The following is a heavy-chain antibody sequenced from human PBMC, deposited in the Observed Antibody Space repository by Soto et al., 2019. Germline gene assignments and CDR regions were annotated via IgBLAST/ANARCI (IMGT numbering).Heavy chain of an antibody. CDR2: ISSSSSTI. D-gene: IGHD2-15*01. V-gene: IGHV3-48*01. Sequence: PGGSLRLSCAASGFTFSSYSMNWVRQAPGKGLEWVSYISSSSSTIYYADSVKGRFTISRDNAKNSLYLQMNSLRAEDTAVYYCARHPTQMAVAAKGFDYWGQGTLVTVSS. CDR1: GFTFSSYS. J-gene: IGHJ4*02. CDR3: ARHPTQMAVAAKGFDY.